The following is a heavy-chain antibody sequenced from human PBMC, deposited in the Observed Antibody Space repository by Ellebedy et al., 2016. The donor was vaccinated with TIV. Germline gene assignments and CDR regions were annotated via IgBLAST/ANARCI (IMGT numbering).Heavy chain of an antibody. D-gene: IGHD2-15*01. J-gene: IGHJ4*02. CDR1: GFTFSSYA. V-gene: IGHV3-23*01. Sequence: GESLKISCAASGFTFSSYAMSWVRQAPGKGLEWVSAISGSGGSTYYADSVKGRFTISRDNSKNTLYLQMNSLRAEDTAVYYCATSPGYCSGGSCFYFDYWGQGTLVTVSS. CDR2: ISGSGGST. CDR3: ATSPGYCSGGSCFYFDY.